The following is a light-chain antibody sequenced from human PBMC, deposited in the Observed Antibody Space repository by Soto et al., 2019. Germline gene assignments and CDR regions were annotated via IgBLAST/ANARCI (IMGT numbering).Light chain of an antibody. CDR2: AAS. CDR1: QSISSY. V-gene: IGKV1-39*01. CDR3: QQSYRTPVT. J-gene: IGKJ3*01. Sequence: DIQMTQSPSSLSASVGDRVTITCRASQSISSYVNWYQQKPGKAPKLLIYAASRFQSGVPSRFSGSGSGTDFTLTISSLQPEEFATYYCQQSYRTPVTFGPGTKVDIK.